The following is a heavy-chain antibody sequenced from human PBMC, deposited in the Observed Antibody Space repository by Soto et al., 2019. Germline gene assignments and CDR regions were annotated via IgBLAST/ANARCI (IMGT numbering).Heavy chain of an antibody. D-gene: IGHD1-1*01. Sequence: QVQLVQSGAEVKKPGSSVKVSCKASGGTFSSYTINWVRQAPGQWLEWMGGIIPIFDTANYAQKFQGRVTITADESTSTSYMEVSSLRSEDTAVYYCARNGTLTGYSYGMDVWGQGTTVTVSS. CDR2: IIPIFDTA. CDR3: ARNGTLTGYSYGMDV. V-gene: IGHV1-69*01. CDR1: GGTFSSYT. J-gene: IGHJ6*02.